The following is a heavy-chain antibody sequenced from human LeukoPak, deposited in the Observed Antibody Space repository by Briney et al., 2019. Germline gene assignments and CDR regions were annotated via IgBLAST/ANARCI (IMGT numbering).Heavy chain of an antibody. D-gene: IGHD4-17*01. J-gene: IGHJ4*02. CDR3: ARLGRRRDYETD. Sequence: SETLSLTCGVYGGSFSGYYWSWIRQPPGKGLEWIGEINHSGSTNYNPSLKSRVTISVDTSKNQFSLKLSSVTAADTAVYYCARLGRRRDYETDWGQGTLVTVSS. CDR1: GGSFSGYY. V-gene: IGHV4-34*01. CDR2: INHSGST.